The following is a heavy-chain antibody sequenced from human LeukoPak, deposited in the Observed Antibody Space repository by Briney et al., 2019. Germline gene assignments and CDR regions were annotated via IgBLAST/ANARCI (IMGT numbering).Heavy chain of an antibody. CDR1: GGSISGYY. CDR3: AREGQWLPDWFDP. J-gene: IGHJ5*02. D-gene: IGHD6-19*01. CDR2: IHYSGST. Sequence: PSETLSLTCTVSGGSISGYYWSWIRQPPGQGLEWIGYIHYSGSTDYNPSLKGRVTISLDMSKNQFSLKMNSMTAADTAVYYCAREGQWLPDWFDPWGQRTLVTVSS. V-gene: IGHV4-59*01.